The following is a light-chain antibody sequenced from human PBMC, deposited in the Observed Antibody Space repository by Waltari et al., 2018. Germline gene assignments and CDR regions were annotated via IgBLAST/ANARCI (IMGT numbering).Light chain of an antibody. CDR1: ESIRRY. Sequence: DIQMTQSPSSLSTSVGDRVTITCRASESIRRYLNGYQQKTGKAPKLLIYGSSRLQSGVPSRFSGSGSGTDFTLTISSLQPEDFATYYCQQSFGIPLTFGGGTKVEIK. CDR2: GSS. V-gene: IGKV1-39*01. CDR3: QQSFGIPLT. J-gene: IGKJ4*01.